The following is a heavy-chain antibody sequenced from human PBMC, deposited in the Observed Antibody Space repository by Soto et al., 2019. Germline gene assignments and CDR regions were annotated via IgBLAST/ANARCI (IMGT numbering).Heavy chain of an antibody. CDR1: GFTFSGST. D-gene: IGHD6-19*01. CDR2: IRSKANSYAT. CDR3: TSTGPYSSGDY. Sequence: EVQLVESGGGLVQPGGSLKLSGAASGFTFSGSTMHWVRQASGKGLEWVGRIRSKANSYATAYAASVKGRFTISRDDSKNTAYLQMNSLKTEDTAMYYCTSTGPYSSGDYWGQGTLVTVSS. V-gene: IGHV3-73*01. J-gene: IGHJ4*02.